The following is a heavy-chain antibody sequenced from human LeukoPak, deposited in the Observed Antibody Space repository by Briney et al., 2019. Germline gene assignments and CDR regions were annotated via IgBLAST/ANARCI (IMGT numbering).Heavy chain of an antibody. CDR3: ARRYGDYYYYYMDV. CDR1: GYTFSGYY. D-gene: IGHD4-17*01. V-gene: IGHV1-2*02. CDR2: INPNSGGT. Sequence: ASVKVSCKASGYTFSGYYMHWVRQAPGQGLEWMGWINPNSGGTNYAQKFQGRVTMTRDTSIITAYMELSRLRSDDTAVYYCARRYGDYYYYYMDVWGKGTTVTISS. J-gene: IGHJ6*03.